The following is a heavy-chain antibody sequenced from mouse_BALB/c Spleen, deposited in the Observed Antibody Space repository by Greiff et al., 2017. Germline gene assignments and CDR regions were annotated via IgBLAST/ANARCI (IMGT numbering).Heavy chain of an antibody. CDR1: GYTFTDHA. D-gene: IGHD1-1*02. V-gene: IGHV14-3*02. CDR3: AYGPWFAY. CDR2: IDPANGNT. J-gene: IGHJ3*01. Sequence: VQLQQSDAELVKPGASVKISCKASGYTFTDHAIHWVKQRPEQGLEWIGRIDPANGNTKYDPKFQGKATITADTSSNTAYLQLSSLTSEDTAVYYCAYGPWFAYWGQGTLVTVSA.